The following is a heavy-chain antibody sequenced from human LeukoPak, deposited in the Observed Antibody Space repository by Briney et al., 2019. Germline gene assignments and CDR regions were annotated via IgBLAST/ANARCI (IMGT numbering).Heavy chain of an antibody. CDR2: VSSSGSNI. Sequence: GGSLRLYCAASGFTCSSYEMNWARHAPGKGLERVSYVSSSGSNIYYADSVKGRLNISRDNAKNLLYLQMNGLRAEDTAVYYCAELGITMIGGVWGKGTTVTISS. D-gene: IGHD3-10*02. CDR1: GFTCSSYE. J-gene: IGHJ6*04. V-gene: IGHV3-48*03. CDR3: AELGITMIGGV.